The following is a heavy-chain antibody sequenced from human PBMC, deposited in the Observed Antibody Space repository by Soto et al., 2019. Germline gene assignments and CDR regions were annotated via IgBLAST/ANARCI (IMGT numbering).Heavy chain of an antibody. CDR1: GYSLTSYW. V-gene: IGHV5-51*01. Sequence: GESLKISCKGSGYSLTSYWIGWVRQMPGKGLEWMGIIDPGDSDTRYSPSFQGQVTISVDKSNSIAYLQWRSLKASDTAMYYCARLGPFSRIVVVNAFDIWGQGTMVTVSS. D-gene: IGHD3-22*01. CDR3: ARLGPFSRIVVVNAFDI. J-gene: IGHJ3*02. CDR2: IDPGDSDT.